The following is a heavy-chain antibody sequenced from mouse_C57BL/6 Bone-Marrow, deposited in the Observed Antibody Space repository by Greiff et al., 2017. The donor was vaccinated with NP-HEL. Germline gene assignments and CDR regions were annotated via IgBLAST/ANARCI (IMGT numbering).Heavy chain of an antibody. V-gene: IGHV1-64*01. CDR2: IHPNSGIT. Sequence: QVQLQQPGAELVKPGASVKLSCKASGYTFTSYWMHWVKQRPGQGLEWIGMIHPNSGITNYNEKFKSKATLTVDKSSSTAYMQLSSLTSEDSAVYYCAREAYWYFDVWGTGTTVTVSS. J-gene: IGHJ1*03. CDR3: AREAYWYFDV. CDR1: GYTFTSYW.